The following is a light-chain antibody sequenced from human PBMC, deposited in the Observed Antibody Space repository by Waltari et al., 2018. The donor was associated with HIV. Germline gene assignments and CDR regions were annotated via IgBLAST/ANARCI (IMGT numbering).Light chain of an antibody. J-gene: IGLJ1*01. CDR3: HSSDSSGTYV. CDR2: EDS. V-gene: IGLV3-25*03. CDR1: ALPKQY. Sequence: SYELTQPPSVSVSPGQTARITCSGDALPKQYVYWYQQKPGQAPELRIYEDSERTSGIPERFSGSRSGTTVTLTSSGVQAEDEADYYCHSSDSSGTYVFGTGTKVTVL.